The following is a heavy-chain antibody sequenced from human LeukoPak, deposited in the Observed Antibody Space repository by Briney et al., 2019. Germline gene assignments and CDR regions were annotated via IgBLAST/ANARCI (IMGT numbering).Heavy chain of an antibody. J-gene: IGHJ6*02. CDR2: IYYSGST. CDR3: AREGGQQLALYYYYYGMDV. Sequence: SETLSLTCTVSGGSISSSSYYWGWIRQPPGKGLEWIGSIYYSGSTYYNPSLKSRVTISVDTSKNQFSLKLSSVTAADTAVYYCAREGGQQLALYYYYYGMDVWGQGTTVTVSS. V-gene: IGHV4-39*07. CDR1: GGSISSSSYY. D-gene: IGHD6-13*01.